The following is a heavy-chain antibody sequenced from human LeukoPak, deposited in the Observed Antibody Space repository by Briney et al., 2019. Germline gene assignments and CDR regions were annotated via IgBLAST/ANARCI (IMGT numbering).Heavy chain of an antibody. Sequence: GGSLRLSCAASGFTFSGYAMSWVRQAPGKGLEWVSAISGSGGSTYYADSVKGRFTISRDNSKNTLYLQMNSLRAEDTAVYYCAKDRTSYYDFWSGYYPGGFDYWGQGTLVTVSS. J-gene: IGHJ4*02. CDR3: AKDRTSYYDFWSGYYPGGFDY. CDR2: ISGSGGST. CDR1: GFTFSGYA. D-gene: IGHD3-3*01. V-gene: IGHV3-23*01.